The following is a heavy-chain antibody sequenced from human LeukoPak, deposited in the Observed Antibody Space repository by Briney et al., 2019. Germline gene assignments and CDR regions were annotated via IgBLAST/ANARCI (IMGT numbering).Heavy chain of an antibody. CDR1: GFNVRSYY. CDR3: ARGGSYLSAFDI. D-gene: IGHD1-26*01. J-gene: IGHJ3*02. Sequence: PGGSLRLSCAASGFNVRSYYMSWVRQAPGKGLEWVSVIYTDGNTYYAVSVKGRFTISRDNSKNTLYLQMNSLRAEDTAVYYCARGGSYLSAFDIWGQGTMVTVSS. CDR2: IYTDGNT. V-gene: IGHV3-53*01.